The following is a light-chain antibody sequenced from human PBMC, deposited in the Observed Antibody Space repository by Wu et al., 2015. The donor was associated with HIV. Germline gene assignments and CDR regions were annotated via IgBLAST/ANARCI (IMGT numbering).Light chain of an antibody. CDR3: QQRSTWPIT. Sequence: EIVLTQSPATLSLAPGERATLSCRASQSVGNSLAWFQQKPGQAPRLLIYDASNRATGIPVRFTGGGSGTDFTLTISSLDSDDSGVYYCQQRSTWPITFGQGTRLEIK. CDR2: DAS. V-gene: IGKV3-11*01. CDR1: QSVGNS. J-gene: IGKJ5*01.